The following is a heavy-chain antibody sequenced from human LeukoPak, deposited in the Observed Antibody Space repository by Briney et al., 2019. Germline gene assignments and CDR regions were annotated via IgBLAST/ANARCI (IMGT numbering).Heavy chain of an antibody. CDR2: IYTSGST. CDR3: AIDYCSSTSCSLTTFGY. D-gene: IGHD2-2*01. J-gene: IGHJ4*02. V-gene: IGHV4-4*07. Sequence: SETLSLTCTVSGGSISSYYWSWIRQPAGKGLEWIGRIYTSGSTNYNPSLKSRVTMSVDTSKNQFSLKLSSVTAADTAVYYCAIDYCSSTSCSLTTFGYWGQGTLVTVSS. CDR1: GGSISSYY.